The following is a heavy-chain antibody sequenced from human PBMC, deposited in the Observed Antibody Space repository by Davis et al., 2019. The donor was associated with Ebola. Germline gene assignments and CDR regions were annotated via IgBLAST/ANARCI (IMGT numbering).Heavy chain of an antibody. V-gene: IGHV4-38-2*02. CDR3: ARVRYLGDYFDY. Sequence: PSETLSLTCTVSGYSIGSGYQWGWIRQPPGKGLEWLGNMFHDWTTYYNESLRSRLTLSMDTSRNQFSLKVSSMAASDTAIYFCARVRYLGDYFDYWGQGTLVTVSS. D-gene: IGHD3-9*01. J-gene: IGHJ4*02. CDR2: MFHDWTT. CDR1: GYSIGSGYQ.